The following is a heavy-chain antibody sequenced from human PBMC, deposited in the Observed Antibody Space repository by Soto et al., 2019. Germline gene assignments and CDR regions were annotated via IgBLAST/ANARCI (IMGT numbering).Heavy chain of an antibody. V-gene: IGHV4-30-2*01. CDR2: IYHSGST. CDR3: AAGGGLPRYY. CDR1: GGSISSGGYS. D-gene: IGHD5-12*01. J-gene: IGHJ4*02. Sequence: SATLSLTCAVSGGSISSGGYSWSWIRQPPGKGLEWIGYIYHSGSTYYNPSLKSRVTISVDRSKKQFSLKLSSVTAADTAVYYCAAGGGLPRYYWGQGTLVTVSS.